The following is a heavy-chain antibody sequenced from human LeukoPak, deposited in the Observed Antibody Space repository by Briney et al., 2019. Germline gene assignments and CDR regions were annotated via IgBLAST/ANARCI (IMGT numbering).Heavy chain of an antibody. CDR3: AKAYSSGYYYYFDY. CDR2: ISSSGSTI. CDR1: GFTFSDYY. D-gene: IGHD3-22*01. J-gene: IGHJ4*02. V-gene: IGHV3-11*01. Sequence: GGSLRLSCAASGFTFSDYYMSWIRQAPGKGLEWVSYISSSGSTIYYADSVKGRFTISRDNSKNTVYLQMNSLRAEDTAVYYCAKAYSSGYYYYFDYWGQGTLVTVSS.